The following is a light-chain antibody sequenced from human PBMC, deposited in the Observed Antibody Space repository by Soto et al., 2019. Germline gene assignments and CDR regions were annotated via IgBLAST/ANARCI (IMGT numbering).Light chain of an antibody. V-gene: IGLV2-8*01. CDR2: EVS. CDR3: SSYAGSNNLVV. Sequence: QSALTQPTSASGSPGQSVTISCTGTSSDVGGYNYVSWYQQHPGKAPKLMIYEVSKRPSGVPDRFSGSKSGNTASLTVSWLQAEDEADYYCSSYAGSNNLVVFGGGTKLTVL. J-gene: IGLJ2*01. CDR1: SSDVGGYNY.